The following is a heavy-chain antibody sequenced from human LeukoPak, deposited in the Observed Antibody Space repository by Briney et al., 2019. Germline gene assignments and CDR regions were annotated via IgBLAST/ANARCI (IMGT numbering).Heavy chain of an antibody. CDR3: ATPLGYCSGGSCLVDY. CDR2: INPNIGGT. V-gene: IGHV1-2*02. Sequence: ASVKVSCKASGYTFTGYYMHWGRQAPGQGLGWMGWINPNIGGTNYAQKLQGRVPMTRDTSIITAYMELSRLRSDDTAVYYCATPLGYCSGGSCLVDYWGQGTLVTVSS. CDR1: GYTFTGYY. J-gene: IGHJ4*02. D-gene: IGHD2-15*01.